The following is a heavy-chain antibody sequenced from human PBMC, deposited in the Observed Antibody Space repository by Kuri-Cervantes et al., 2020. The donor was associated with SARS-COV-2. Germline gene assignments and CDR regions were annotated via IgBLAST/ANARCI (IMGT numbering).Heavy chain of an antibody. CDR3: ARRPSDDFWSGYYCDY. J-gene: IGHJ4*02. CDR2: IYYSGST. Sequence: SETLSLTCTVSGGSISSSSYYWGWIRQPPGKGLEWIGSIYYSGSTYYNPSLKSRVTISVDTSKNQFSLKLSSVTAADTAVYYCARRPSDDFWSGYYCDYWGQGTLVTVSS. CDR1: GGSISSSSYY. D-gene: IGHD3-3*01. V-gene: IGHV4-39*01.